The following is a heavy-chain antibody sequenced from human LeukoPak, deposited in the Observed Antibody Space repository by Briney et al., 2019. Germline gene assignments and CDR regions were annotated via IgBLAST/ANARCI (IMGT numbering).Heavy chain of an antibody. D-gene: IGHD3-22*01. CDR2: IKSIGNSYAT. V-gene: IGHV3-73*01. CDR1: GFTFSGCA. J-gene: IGHJ4*02. Sequence: GGSMRLSCAASGFTFSGCAMHWVRQASGKGLEWVGRIKSIGNSYATEYAASVKGRFTISRDDSKSTAYLQMNSLNTEDTAVYYFTRLSDDSRGYYFNYVFDYWGRGTLVTVSS. CDR3: TRLSDDSRGYYFNYVFDY.